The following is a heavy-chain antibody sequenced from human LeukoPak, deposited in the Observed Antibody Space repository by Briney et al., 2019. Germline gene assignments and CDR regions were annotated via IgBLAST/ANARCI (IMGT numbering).Heavy chain of an antibody. Sequence: ASVKVSCKASGYTFTGYYKHWVRQAPGQGLEWMGRINPNSGGTNYAQKFQGRVTMTRDTSISTAYMELSRLRSDDTAVYYCARAFRIAAAGTSLRYYYYYYGMDVWGQGTTVTVSS. D-gene: IGHD6-13*01. CDR3: ARAFRIAAAGTSLRYYYYYYGMDV. CDR2: INPNSGGT. CDR1: GYTFTGYY. V-gene: IGHV1-2*06. J-gene: IGHJ6*02.